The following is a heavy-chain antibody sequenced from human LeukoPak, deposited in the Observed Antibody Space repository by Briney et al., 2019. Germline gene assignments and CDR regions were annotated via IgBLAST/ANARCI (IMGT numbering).Heavy chain of an antibody. CDR1: GFTFSGYS. J-gene: IGHJ3*02. CDR3: ARYPYSGSYYANDDFDI. Sequence: GGSLRLSCAASGFTFSGYSMNWVRQAPGKGLEWVSSISSSSSYIYYADSVKGRFTISRDNAKNSLYLQMNSLRAEDTAVYYCARYPYSGSYYANDDFDIWGQGTMVTVSS. CDR2: ISSSSSYI. D-gene: IGHD1-26*01. V-gene: IGHV3-21*01.